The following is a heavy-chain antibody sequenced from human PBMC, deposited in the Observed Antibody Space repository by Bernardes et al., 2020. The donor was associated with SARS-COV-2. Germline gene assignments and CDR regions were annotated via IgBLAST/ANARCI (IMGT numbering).Heavy chain of an antibody. CDR2: ISSGRSHI. J-gene: IGHJ3*01. CDR3: ARDLVGWDEYPDAFHL. Sequence: GGSLRLSCAASGFTFINYNMDWVRQAPGKGLEWVSSISSGRSHIHYADSVKGRFTISRDSAKNSLYLQMNNLRAEDTAVYSCARDLVGWDEYPDAFHLWGQGTMVTVSS. D-gene: IGHD1-26*01. CDR1: GFTFINYN. V-gene: IGHV3-21*01.